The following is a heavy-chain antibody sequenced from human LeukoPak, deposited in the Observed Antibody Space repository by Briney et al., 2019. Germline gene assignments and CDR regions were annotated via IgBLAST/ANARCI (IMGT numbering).Heavy chain of an antibody. J-gene: IGHJ3*02. V-gene: IGHV1-58*02. CDR2: IVVGSGNT. D-gene: IGHD3-22*01. CDR3: AAGYYDSSGYYFSAHAFDI. Sequence: SVKVSCKAPGFTFTSSAMQWVRQARGQRLEWIGWIVVGSGNTNYAQKFQERVTITRDVSTSTAYMELSSLRSEDTAVYYCAAGYYDSSGYYFSAHAFDIWGQGTMVTVSS. CDR1: GFTFTSSA.